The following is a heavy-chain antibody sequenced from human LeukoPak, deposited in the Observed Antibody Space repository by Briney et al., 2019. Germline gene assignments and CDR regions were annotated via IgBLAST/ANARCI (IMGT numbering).Heavy chain of an antibody. V-gene: IGHV4-34*01. CDR1: GVSFSGYY. CDR2: INHSGST. Sequence: SETLSLTCAVYGVSFSGYYWSWIRQPPGKGLEWIGEINHSGSTNYNPSLKSRVTISVDTSKNQFSLKLSSVTAADTAVYYCARAFHGSGWYNYWGQGTLVTGSS. CDR3: ARAFHGSGWYNY. D-gene: IGHD6-19*01. J-gene: IGHJ4*02.